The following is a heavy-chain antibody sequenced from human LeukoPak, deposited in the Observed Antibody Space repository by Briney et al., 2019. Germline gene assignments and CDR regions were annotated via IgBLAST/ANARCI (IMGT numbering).Heavy chain of an antibody. CDR1: GFTFSSYS. V-gene: IGHV3-21*01. D-gene: IGHD1-1*01. Sequence: GGSLRLSCVDSGFTFSSYSINWVRQAPGNGLEWVSSISSSSSYIYYADSVKGRFTISRDNAKNSLYLQMNSLRAEDTAVYYCASKGNDGAQDYWGQGTLVTVSS. CDR3: ASKGNDGAQDY. CDR2: ISSSSSYI. J-gene: IGHJ4*02.